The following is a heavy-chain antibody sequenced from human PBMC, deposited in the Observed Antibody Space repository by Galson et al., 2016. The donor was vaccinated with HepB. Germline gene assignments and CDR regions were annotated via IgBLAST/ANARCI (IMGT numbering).Heavy chain of an antibody. V-gene: IGHV3-15*01. CDR3: TTGSDSNPYFFDY. CDR2: IKSRVDGGTT. Sequence: LRLSCAASGFTFSDAWMTWVRQAPGKGLEWVGRIKSRVDGGTTDYAAPVKGRFTISRDDSKNTVFLQMNSLKIDDTAVYFCTTGSDSNPYFFDYWGQGALVTGSS. CDR1: GFTFSDAW. D-gene: IGHD4-11*01. J-gene: IGHJ4*02.